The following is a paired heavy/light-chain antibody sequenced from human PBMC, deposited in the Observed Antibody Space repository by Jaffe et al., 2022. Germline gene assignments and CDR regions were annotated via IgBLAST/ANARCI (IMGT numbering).Heavy chain of an antibody. J-gene: IGHJ6*03. D-gene: IGHD6-13*01. V-gene: IGHV3-23*01. CDR2: MSGSGGST. CDR3: AKSPGGSSWSYYHYYMDV. Sequence: EVQLLESGGGLVQPGGSLRLSCAASGFTFSDYAMSWVRQAPGKGLEWVSTMSGSGGSTYYADSVKGRFTISRDNSKNTLYLQMNSLRAEDTAVYYCAKSPGGSSWSYYHYYMDVWGKGTTVTVSS. CDR1: GFTFSDYA.
Light chain of an antibody. J-gene: IGKJ2*01. Sequence: EIVMTQSPATLSVSPGERATLSCRASQSVYSNLAWYQQKPGQAPRLLIYGASTRATGIPARFSGSGSRTEFTLTISSLQSEDFAVYYCQQYSTWPPMYTFGQGTKLEIK. CDR1: QSVYSN. CDR2: GAS. V-gene: IGKV3-15*01. CDR3: QQYSTWPPMYT.